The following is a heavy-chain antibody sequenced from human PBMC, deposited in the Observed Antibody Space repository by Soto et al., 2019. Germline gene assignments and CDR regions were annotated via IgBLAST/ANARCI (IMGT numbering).Heavy chain of an antibody. CDR3: ARGYRVRGIIIPQFDP. Sequence: QVQLEQSGAEVKKPGASVKVSCKASGYTFITYDIIWVRQATGQGLEWVGRMNANSGSTTYAQKFQGRVTMTRDTXSXXAYMELTSLRSDDTAVYYCARGYRVRGIIIPQFDPWGQGTLVTVSS. CDR1: GYTFITYD. CDR2: MNANSGST. J-gene: IGHJ5*02. V-gene: IGHV1-8*01. D-gene: IGHD3-10*01.